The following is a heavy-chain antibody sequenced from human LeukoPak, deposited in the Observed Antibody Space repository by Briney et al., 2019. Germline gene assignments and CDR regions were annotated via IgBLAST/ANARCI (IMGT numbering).Heavy chain of an antibody. CDR1: GFTFSSYA. CDR2: ISGSGSST. CDR3: AKMNVLTGYYTPNFDF. D-gene: IGHD3-9*01. Sequence: GGALRLSCAASGFTFSSYAMSWVRQAPRKGLEWVSVISGSGSSTDYADSVKGRFTISRDNSKNTLYLQMSSLSAEDTAVYYCAKMNVLTGYYTPNFDFWGQGTLVTVSS. V-gene: IGHV3-23*01. J-gene: IGHJ4*02.